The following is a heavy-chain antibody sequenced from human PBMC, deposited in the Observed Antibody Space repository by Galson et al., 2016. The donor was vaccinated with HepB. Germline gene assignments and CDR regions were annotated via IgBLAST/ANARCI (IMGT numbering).Heavy chain of an antibody. J-gene: IGHJ4*02. Sequence: SVKVSCKASGYTFSSFTISWVRQAPGQGLEWMGWISTYNGNTNYAQELQGRVTMTTDTSTGTAYMELRSLRSDDTAVYYCARRAGIHGLDYWGQGTLVTVSS. CDR2: ISTYNGNT. D-gene: IGHD1-14*01. V-gene: IGHV1-18*01. CDR1: GYTFSSFT. CDR3: ARRAGIHGLDY.